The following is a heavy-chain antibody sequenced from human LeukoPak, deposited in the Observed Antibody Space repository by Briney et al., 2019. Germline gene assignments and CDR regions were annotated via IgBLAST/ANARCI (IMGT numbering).Heavy chain of an antibody. V-gene: IGHV3-23*01. CDR1: GFSLSNYA. Sequence: PGGSLRLSCAASGFSLSNYAMSWVRQAPGKGLEWVSGISDSGGTTYYADSVKGRFTISRDNSKNTLYLQMNSLTAEDTAVYYCAKDRRRFWRGYLDYWGQGALVTVSS. D-gene: IGHD3-3*01. J-gene: IGHJ4*02. CDR2: ISDSGGTT. CDR3: AKDRRRFWRGYLDY.